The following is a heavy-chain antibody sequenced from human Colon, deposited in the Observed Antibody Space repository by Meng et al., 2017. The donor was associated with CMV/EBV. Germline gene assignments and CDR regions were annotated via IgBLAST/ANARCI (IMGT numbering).Heavy chain of an antibody. D-gene: IGHD5-12*01. CDR2: ISSSSSTI. Sequence: GGSLRLSCAASGFTFSSYSMNWVRQAPGKGLEWVSYISSSSSTIYYADSVKGRFTISRDNAKNSLYLQMNTLRAEDAAVYYCTKMGRKYSGYDFDCWGQGALVTVSS. V-gene: IGHV3-48*04. J-gene: IGHJ4*02. CDR1: GFTFSSYS. CDR3: TKMGRKYSGYDFDC.